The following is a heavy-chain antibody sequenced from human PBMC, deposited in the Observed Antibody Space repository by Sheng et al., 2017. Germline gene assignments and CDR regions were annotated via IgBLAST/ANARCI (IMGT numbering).Heavy chain of an antibody. V-gene: IGHV4-34*01. CDR2: ITPTGNS. CDR3: ARGPIAALVHRSRTFHL. CDR1: GGSFSGYY. J-gene: IGHJ5*02. Sequence: QVQLQQWGAGLLKPSETLSLTCSVYGGSFSGYYWTWIRQPPGKGLEWIGEITPTGNSNYNPSLKSRVTISVXTSKNQFSLRLRSVTAADTALFYCARGPIAALVHRSRTFHLWGQGTLVTVSS. D-gene: IGHD6-6*01.